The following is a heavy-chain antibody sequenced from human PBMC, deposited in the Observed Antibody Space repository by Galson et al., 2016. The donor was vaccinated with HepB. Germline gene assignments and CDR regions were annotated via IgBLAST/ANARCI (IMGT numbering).Heavy chain of an antibody. CDR2: TFYKSKWYN. V-gene: IGHV6-1*01. J-gene: IGHJ4*02. Sequence: CAISGDSVSSNSAVWNWIRQSPSRGLEWLGRTFYKSKWYNDYAVSVKSRITVNADTSKNQFSLHLSSVTPDDAAVYYCTRGFEYSSGWYYFDHWGQGTLVTVSS. CDR1: GDSVSSNSAV. D-gene: IGHD6-19*01. CDR3: TRGFEYSSGWYYFDH.